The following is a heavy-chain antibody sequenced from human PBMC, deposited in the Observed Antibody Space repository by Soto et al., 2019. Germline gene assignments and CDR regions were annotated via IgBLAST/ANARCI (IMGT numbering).Heavy chain of an antibody. CDR3: ARQIYDSDTGPNFQYYFDS. CDR2: IDPSDSQT. CDR1: GYSFAGYW. V-gene: IGHV5-10-1*01. D-gene: IGHD3-22*01. J-gene: IGHJ4*02. Sequence: GESLNLYCKGSGYSFAGYWITWVRQKPGKGLEWMGRIDPSDSQTYYSPSFRGHVTISVTKSITTVFLQWSSLRASDTAMYYCARQIYDSDTGPNFQYYFDSWGQGTPVTVSS.